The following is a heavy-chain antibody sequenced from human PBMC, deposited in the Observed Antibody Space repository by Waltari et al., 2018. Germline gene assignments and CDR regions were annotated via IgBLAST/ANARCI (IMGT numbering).Heavy chain of an antibody. D-gene: IGHD1-26*01. CDR1: GDSMSSTDC. Sequence: QLQLQESGPGLVKPSGTLSLTCDVSGDSMSSTDCWSWVRQSPQRGLEWVGQVRGDGKSNYNPSFASRVIISLDTSKNQFSLNLNFATAADTAMYYCARDRGRGLYLDTWGPGTPVTVSP. J-gene: IGHJ4*02. V-gene: IGHV4-4*02. CDR2: VRGDGKS. CDR3: ARDRGRGLYLDT.